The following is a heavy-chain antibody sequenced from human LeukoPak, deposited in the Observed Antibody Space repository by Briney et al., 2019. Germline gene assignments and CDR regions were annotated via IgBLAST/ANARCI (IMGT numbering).Heavy chain of an antibody. CDR3: ARDVYGDYANDY. J-gene: IGHJ4*02. V-gene: IGHV3-21*01. CDR2: ITGSGSDT. D-gene: IGHD4-17*01. CDR1: GFTFSSYT. Sequence: GGSLRLSCAASGFTFSSYTMYWVRQAPGEGLEWVSSITGSGSDTYYADSVKGRFTISRDNAKNSLYLQMNSLRADDTAVYYCARDVYGDYANDYWGQGTLVTVSS.